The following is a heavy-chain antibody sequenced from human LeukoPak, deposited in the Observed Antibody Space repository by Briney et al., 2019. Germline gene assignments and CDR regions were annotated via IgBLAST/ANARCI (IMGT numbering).Heavy chain of an antibody. CDR3: ARAAGENAGATYYYYYYGMDV. J-gene: IGHJ6*02. CDR2: INHSGST. Sequence: SETLSLTCAVYGGSFSGYYWSWIRQPPGKGLEWIGEINHSGSTNYNPSLKSRVTISVDTSKNQFSLKLSPVTAADTAVYYCARAAGENAGATYYYYYYGMDVWGQGTTVTVSS. V-gene: IGHV4-34*01. CDR1: GGSFSGYY. D-gene: IGHD7-27*01.